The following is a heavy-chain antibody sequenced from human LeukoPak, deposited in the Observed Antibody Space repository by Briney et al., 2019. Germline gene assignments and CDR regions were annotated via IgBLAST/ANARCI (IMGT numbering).Heavy chain of an antibody. Sequence: ASVKVSCKASGYTFTSYGISWVRQAPGQGLEWMGWISAYSGNTNYAQKLQGRVTVTTDTSTSTAYMELRSLGSDDTAVYYCARDSKLYHYYMDVWGKGTTVTVSS. J-gene: IGHJ6*03. CDR1: GYTFTSYG. D-gene: IGHD2-15*01. CDR3: ARDSKLYHYYMDV. V-gene: IGHV1-18*01. CDR2: ISAYSGNT.